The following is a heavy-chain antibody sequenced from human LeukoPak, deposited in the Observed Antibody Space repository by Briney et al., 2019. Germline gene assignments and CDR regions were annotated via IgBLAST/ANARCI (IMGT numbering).Heavy chain of an antibody. D-gene: IGHD2-8*01. Sequence: GGSLRLSCAAPGFTVSSNYMSWVRQAPGKGLEWGSVFYSGGSTFYADSVKGRFTISRDDSKNTLYLQMNSLRAEDTAVYYCARSMYEGVSAPRDWGQGTLVTVSS. CDR1: GFTVSSNY. CDR2: FYSGGST. J-gene: IGHJ4*02. V-gene: IGHV3-53*01. CDR3: ARSMYEGVSAPRD.